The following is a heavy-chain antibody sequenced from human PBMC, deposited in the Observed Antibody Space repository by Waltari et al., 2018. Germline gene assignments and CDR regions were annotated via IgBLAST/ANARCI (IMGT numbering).Heavy chain of an antibody. CDR2: IHHSGGT. V-gene: IGHV4-31*03. CDR3: ARQLNPRAPYFDL. Sequence: QVQLQESGPGLVKPSQTLSLTCIVSGGPLSPGSYYWSWIRQPPGKALEWMGYIHHSGGTLYNPSLESRATIRVDTSKNQLSLRLNSVSAADTAVYYCARQLNPRAPYFDLWGQGALVTVAS. CDR1: GGPLSPGSYY. J-gene: IGHJ4*02.